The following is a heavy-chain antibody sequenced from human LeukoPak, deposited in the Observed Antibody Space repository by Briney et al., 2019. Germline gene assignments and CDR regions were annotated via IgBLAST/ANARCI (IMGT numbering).Heavy chain of an antibody. V-gene: IGHV1-24*01. J-gene: IGHJ4*02. CDR3: ATRKYDSSGYYYRFFDY. CDR2: FDPEDGET. Sequence: GASVKVSCKVSGYTLTELSMHWVRQAPGKGREWMGGFDPEDGETIYAQKFQGRVTMTEDTSTDTAYMELSSLRSEDTAVYYCATRKYDSSGYYYRFFDYWGQGTLVAVSS. CDR1: GYTLTELS. D-gene: IGHD3-22*01.